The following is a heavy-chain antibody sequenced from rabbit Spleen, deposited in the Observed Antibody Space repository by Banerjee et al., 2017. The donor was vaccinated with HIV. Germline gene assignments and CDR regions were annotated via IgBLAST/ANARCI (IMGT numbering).Heavy chain of an antibody. D-gene: IGHD3-1*01. Sequence: QLTVTGGGLVKPGGSLTLSCKASGFDFTNYYISWVRQAPGKGLEWIGIIYAAKGSTDYASWVNGRFTISSDNAQSTVDLKMTSLTAADTTTYFCARAIVPWLGLTRLDLWGQGTLVTVS. CDR2: IYAAKGST. CDR1: GFDFTNYY. V-gene: IGHV1S7*01. CDR3: ARAIVPWLGLTRLDL. J-gene: IGHJ3*01.